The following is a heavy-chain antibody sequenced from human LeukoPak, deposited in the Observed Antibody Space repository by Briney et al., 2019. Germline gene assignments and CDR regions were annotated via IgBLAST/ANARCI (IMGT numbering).Heavy chain of an antibody. Sequence: PGGSLRLSCAASGFTFSSYGMHWVRQAPGKGLEWVAVIWYDGSNKYYADSVKGRFTISRDNSKNTLYLQMNSLRAEDTAVYYCARSLEVVVVAASAFDIWGQGTMVTVSS. CDR1: GFTFSSYG. CDR2: IWYDGSNK. J-gene: IGHJ3*02. V-gene: IGHV3-33*01. CDR3: ARSLEVVVVAASAFDI. D-gene: IGHD2-15*01.